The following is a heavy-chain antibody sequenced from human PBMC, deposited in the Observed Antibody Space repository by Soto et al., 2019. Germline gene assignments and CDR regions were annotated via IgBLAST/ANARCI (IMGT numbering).Heavy chain of an antibody. CDR3: ARDLRGSGKYYYYMDV. D-gene: IGHD3-10*01. CDR2: IIPILGIA. J-gene: IGHJ6*03. CDR1: GGTFSSYT. V-gene: IGHV1-69*04. Sequence: SVKVSCKASGGTFSSYTISWVRQAPGQGLEWMGRIIPILGIANYAQKFQGRVTITADKSTSTAYMELSSLRSEDTAVYYCARDLRGSGKYYYYMDVWGQGTTVTVSS.